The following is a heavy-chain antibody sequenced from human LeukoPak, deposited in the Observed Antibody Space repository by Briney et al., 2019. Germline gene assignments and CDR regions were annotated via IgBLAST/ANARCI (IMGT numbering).Heavy chain of an antibody. V-gene: IGHV3-23*01. CDR2: ISGSGGST. J-gene: IGHJ3*02. CDR1: GFTFSSYA. Sequence: GGSLRLSCAASGFTFSSYAMSWVRQAPGKGLEWVSAISGSGGSTYCADSVKGRFTISRDNSKNTLYLQMNSLRAEDTAVYYCARIAAAFDAFDIWGQGTMVTVSS. CDR3: ARIAAAFDAFDI. D-gene: IGHD6-13*01.